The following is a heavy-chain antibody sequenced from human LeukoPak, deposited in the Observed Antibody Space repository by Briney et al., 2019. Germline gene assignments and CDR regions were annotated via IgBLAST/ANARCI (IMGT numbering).Heavy chain of an antibody. J-gene: IGHJ5*02. Sequence: SETLSLTCAVHGGSFSGYYWSWIRQPPGKGLEWIGEINHSGSTNYNPSLKSRVTISVDTSKNQFSLKLSSVTAADTAVYYCARLSSTSCYGPWGQGTLVTVSS. V-gene: IGHV4-34*01. CDR3: ARLSSTSCYGP. D-gene: IGHD2-2*01. CDR2: INHSGST. CDR1: GGSFSGYY.